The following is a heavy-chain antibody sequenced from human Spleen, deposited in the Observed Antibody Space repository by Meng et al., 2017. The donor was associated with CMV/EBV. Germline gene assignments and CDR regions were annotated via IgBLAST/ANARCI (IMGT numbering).Heavy chain of an antibody. Sequence: GESLKISGAASGFTFDDYGMSWVRQAPGKGLEWLSGINWNGGSTASADSVKGRFTISRDNAKNSLYLQMNSLRAEDTALYYCARAAVAGTGYWGQGTLVTVSS. CDR1: GFTFDDYG. D-gene: IGHD6-19*01. V-gene: IGHV3-20*04. CDR3: ARAAVAGTGY. CDR2: INWNGGST. J-gene: IGHJ4*02.